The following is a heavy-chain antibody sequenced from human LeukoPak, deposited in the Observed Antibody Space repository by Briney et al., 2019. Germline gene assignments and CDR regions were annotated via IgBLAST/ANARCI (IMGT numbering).Heavy chain of an antibody. Sequence: GGSLRLSCAASGFTFSSYAMSWVRQAPGKGLEWVSAIGGSGGSTYYADSVKRRFTISRDNSKNTLYLQMNSLRAEDTAVYYCTTKGAAGVDYWGQGTLVTVSS. CDR2: IGGSGGST. CDR1: GFTFSSYA. CDR3: TTKGAAGVDY. D-gene: IGHD6-13*01. V-gene: IGHV3-23*01. J-gene: IGHJ4*02.